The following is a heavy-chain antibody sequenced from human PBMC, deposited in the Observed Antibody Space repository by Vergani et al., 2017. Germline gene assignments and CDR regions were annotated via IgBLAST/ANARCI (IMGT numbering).Heavy chain of an antibody. CDR3: ARSRPYCTSGSCPAI. D-gene: IGHD2-15*01. V-gene: IGHV4-38-2*01. CDR2: IYHTGSA. J-gene: IGHJ4*02. Sequence: QVQLLESGPGLLKPSETLSLTCSVSGYSITSGYYWGWIRQPPGRGLEWIGIIYHTGSAYYNPSLKSRVTVSVDTSRNQVSLKLNSVTVADTAVYYCARSRPYCTSGSCPAIWGQGTLVTVSS. CDR1: GYSITSGYY.